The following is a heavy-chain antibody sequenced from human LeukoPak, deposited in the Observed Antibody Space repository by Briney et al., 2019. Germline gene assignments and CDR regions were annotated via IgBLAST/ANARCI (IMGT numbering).Heavy chain of an antibody. V-gene: IGHV3-7*03. J-gene: IGHJ4*02. CDR3: ARVFSAVTGSPFDY. D-gene: IGHD3-9*01. Sequence: GGSLRLSCAASGFTFSNYWMNWVRQAPGKGLEWVANIKQGGSEKYYVDSVKGRFTISRDNAKNSLYLQMNSLRVEDTAVYYCARVFSAVTGSPFDYWGQGTLVTVSS. CDR1: GFTFSNYW. CDR2: IKQGGSEK.